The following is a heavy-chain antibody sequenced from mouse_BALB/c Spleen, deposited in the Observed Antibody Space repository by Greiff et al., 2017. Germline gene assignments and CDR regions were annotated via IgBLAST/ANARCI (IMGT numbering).Heavy chain of an antibody. V-gene: IGHV5-6-5*01. CDR3: AREDYYTAWFAY. CDR1: GFTFSSYA. Sequence: EVQRVESGGGLVKPGGSLKLSCAASGFTFSSYAMSWVRQTPEKRLEWVASISSGGSTYYPDSVKGRFTISRDNARNILYLQMSSLRSEDTAMYYCAREDYYTAWFAYWGQGTLVTVSA. J-gene: IGHJ3*01. D-gene: IGHD2-12*01. CDR2: ISSGGST.